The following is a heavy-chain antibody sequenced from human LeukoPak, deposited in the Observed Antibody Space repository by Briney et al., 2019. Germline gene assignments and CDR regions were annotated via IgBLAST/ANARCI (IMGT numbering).Heavy chain of an antibody. CDR1: GGSISGYF. Sequence: PSETLSLTCTVSGGSISGYFWTWIRQPPGKGLEGIGYIYYTGNTNYNPSLKSRVTISIDTSKNQFSLNVNSVTAADTAVYYCVRSKSGAYGWFDPWGQGTLVTVFS. D-gene: IGHD2-15*01. CDR3: VRSKSGAYGWFDP. CDR2: IYYTGNT. V-gene: IGHV4-59*01. J-gene: IGHJ5*02.